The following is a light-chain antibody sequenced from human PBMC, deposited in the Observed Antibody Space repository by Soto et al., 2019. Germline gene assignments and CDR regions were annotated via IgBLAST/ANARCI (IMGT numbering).Light chain of an antibody. J-gene: IGLJ1*01. V-gene: IGLV1-44*01. Sequence: QRVLTHAVSGSGVPRERVPIFCSGSSSNIGTNAVNWYQQLPGTAPKLLIYNNNQRPSGVPDRFSGSKSGTSASLAISGLQSEDEADYYCAAWDDSLNGYVFGTGTKVTVL. CDR3: AAWDDSLNGYV. CDR1: SSNIGTNA. CDR2: NNN.